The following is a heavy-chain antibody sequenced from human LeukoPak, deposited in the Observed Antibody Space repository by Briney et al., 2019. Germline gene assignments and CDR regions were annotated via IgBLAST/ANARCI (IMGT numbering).Heavy chain of an antibody. CDR1: GGSISSGDYY. J-gene: IGHJ6*04. V-gene: IGHV4-30-4*08. CDR2: NYYSGIT. D-gene: IGHD1-26*01. Sequence: SQTLSLTCTVSGGSISSGDYYWRWIRQPPGKGLEWIEYNYYSGITYYNPSLKSRVTISVDTSKNQFPLKLSSVTAADTAVYCCARRELMDVWGKGTTVTVSS. CDR3: ARRELMDV.